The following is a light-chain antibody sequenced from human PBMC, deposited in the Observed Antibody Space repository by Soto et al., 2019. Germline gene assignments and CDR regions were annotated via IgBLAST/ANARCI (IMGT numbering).Light chain of an antibody. CDR3: QQFNVWPLT. Sequence: EMVLTQSLATLSASPGERATLSSRVSQSVSNNLAWYQQKSGQAPRLLIYGASTRATGIPATFSGSGSGTEFTLTISSLQPEASAVYYCQQFNVWPLTFGGGTKVEIK. CDR1: QSVSNN. CDR2: GAS. V-gene: IGKV3-15*01. J-gene: IGKJ4*01.